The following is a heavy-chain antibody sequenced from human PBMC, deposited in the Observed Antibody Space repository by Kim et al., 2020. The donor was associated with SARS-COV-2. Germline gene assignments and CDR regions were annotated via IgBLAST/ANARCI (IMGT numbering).Heavy chain of an antibody. J-gene: IGHJ3*02. D-gene: IGHD4-17*01. CDR3: AREIEWAYGETGNDAFDI. Sequence: SETLSLTCTVSGGSISSYYWSWIRQPPGKGLEWIGYIYYSGSTNYNPSLKSRVTISVDTSKNQFSLKLSSVTAADTAVYYCAREIEWAYGETGNDAFDIWGQGTMVTVSS. V-gene: IGHV4-59*13. CDR2: IYYSGST. CDR1: GGSISSYY.